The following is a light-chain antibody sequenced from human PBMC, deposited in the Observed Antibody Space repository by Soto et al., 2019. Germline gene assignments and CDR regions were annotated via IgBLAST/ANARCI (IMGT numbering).Light chain of an antibody. CDR1: QSVANSQ. J-gene: IGKJ4*01. V-gene: IGKV3-20*01. Sequence: EIVLTQSPGTLSLSPGERATLFCRASQSVANSQLVWYQQIPGQAPRLLIYGASTRVTGIPDRFTGSGSGTDFPLTISRLEPEDLGVYFCQHHSRSQVLTFGGGTKVEIK. CDR2: GAS. CDR3: QHHSRSQVLT.